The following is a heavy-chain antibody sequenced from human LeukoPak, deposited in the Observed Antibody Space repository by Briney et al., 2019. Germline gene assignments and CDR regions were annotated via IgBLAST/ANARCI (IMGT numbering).Heavy chain of an antibody. J-gene: IGHJ4*02. V-gene: IGHV4-59*08. D-gene: IGHD4-23*01. Sequence: SETLSLTCTVSGGSISSYYWSWIRQPPGKGLEWIGYIYYSGSTNYNPSLKSRVTISVDTSKNQFSLKLSSVTAADTAVYYCARLEATVAHFDYRGQGTLVTVSS. CDR2: IYYSGST. CDR1: GGSISSYY. CDR3: ARLEATVAHFDY.